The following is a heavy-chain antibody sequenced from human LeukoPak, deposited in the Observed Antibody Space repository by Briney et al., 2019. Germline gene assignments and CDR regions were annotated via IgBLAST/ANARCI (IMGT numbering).Heavy chain of an antibody. D-gene: IGHD5-18*01. CDR1: GFTFSSYA. CDR2: ISGSGGST. Sequence: GGSLRLSCAASGFTFSSYAMSWVRQAPGKGLEWVSAISGSGGSTYYADSVKGRFTISRDNSKNTLYLQMNSLRAEDTAVYYCAKDRRAMVTPTLDYGGQGTLVTVSS. J-gene: IGHJ4*02. CDR3: AKDRRAMVTPTLDY. V-gene: IGHV3-23*01.